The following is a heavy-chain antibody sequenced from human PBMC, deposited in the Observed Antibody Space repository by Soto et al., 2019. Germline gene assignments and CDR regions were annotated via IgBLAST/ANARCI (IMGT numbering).Heavy chain of an antibody. D-gene: IGHD2-15*01. CDR1: GYSFTSYW. CDR3: ARLSGYCSGGSCYYYGMDV. CDR2: IDPSDSYT. V-gene: IGHV5-10-1*01. Sequence: GESLKISCKGSGYSFTSYWISWVRQMPGKGLEWMGRIDPSDSYTNYSPSFQGHVTISADKSISTAYLQWSSLKASDTAMYYCARLSGYCSGGSCYYYGMDVWGHGTTVTVSS. J-gene: IGHJ6*02.